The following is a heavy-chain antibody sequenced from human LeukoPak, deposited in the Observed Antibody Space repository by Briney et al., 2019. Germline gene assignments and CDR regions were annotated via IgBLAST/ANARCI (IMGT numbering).Heavy chain of an antibody. V-gene: IGHV3-9*01. CDR2: INWNSGSI. Sequence: TGGSLRLSCIASGFTFDDYAMHWLRQVPGKGLEWISGINWNSGSIGYADSVKGRFTISRDNAKNSLYLQMNSLRPEDTAVYYCANGVGSETSYSYGMDVWGQGTAVTVPS. CDR3: ANGVGSETSYSYGMDV. D-gene: IGHD3-10*01. CDR1: GFTFDDYA. J-gene: IGHJ6*02.